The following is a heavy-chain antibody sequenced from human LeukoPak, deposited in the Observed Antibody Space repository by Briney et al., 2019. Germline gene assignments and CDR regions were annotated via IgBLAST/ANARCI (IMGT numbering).Heavy chain of an antibody. D-gene: IGHD7-27*01. Sequence: GGSLRLSCAVSGFTVSSNFMSWVRQAPGKGLEWASVIYSGGSTYYADSVKGRFTISRDNSKNTLYLQMNNLRAEDTAVYYCVRGSLGIYFDYWGQGTLVTVSS. CDR3: VRGSLGIYFDY. CDR1: GFTVSSNF. V-gene: IGHV3-53*01. CDR2: IYSGGST. J-gene: IGHJ4*02.